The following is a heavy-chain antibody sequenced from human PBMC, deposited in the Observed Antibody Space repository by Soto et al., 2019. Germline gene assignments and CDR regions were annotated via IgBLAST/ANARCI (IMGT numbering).Heavy chain of an antibody. CDR3: AREGIDSSGWHYGMDV. Sequence: QVQLVQSGAEVKKPGASVKVSCKASGYTFTSYGISWVRQAPGQGLEWMGWISAYNGNTNYAQKLQGRVTTTTDTSTSTAYMELRSLRSDDTAVYYCAREGIDSSGWHYGMDVWGQGTTVTVSS. V-gene: IGHV1-18*01. CDR1: GYTFTSYG. CDR2: ISAYNGNT. D-gene: IGHD6-19*01. J-gene: IGHJ6*02.